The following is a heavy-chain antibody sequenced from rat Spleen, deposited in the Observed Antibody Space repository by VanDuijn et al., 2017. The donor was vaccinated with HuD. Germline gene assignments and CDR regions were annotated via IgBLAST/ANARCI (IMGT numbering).Heavy chain of an antibody. CDR3: TRGYVMDA. CDR2: ITTGGGNT. CDR1: GFTLSDYY. V-gene: IGHV5-25*01. J-gene: IGHJ4*01. Sequence: EVRLVESGGGLVQPGRSMKLSCAASGFTLSDYYMAWVRQAPTKGLEWVASITTGGGNTYYRDSVKGRFTISRDNAKNTQYLQMDSLRSEDTATYYCTRGYVMDAWGQGASVTVSS.